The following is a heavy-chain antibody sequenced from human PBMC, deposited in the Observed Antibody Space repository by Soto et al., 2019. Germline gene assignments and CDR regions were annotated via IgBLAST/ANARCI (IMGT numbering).Heavy chain of an antibody. CDR1: GGSMGSYF. Sequence: PSETLSLTCTVSGGSMGSYFWNWIRQSPGKGPEWIGQISYSGSTNYNLSLQTRVAISVDTSKMQFSLTLSSVTAADTAVYYCARTVWALHDFDVWGQGTLVTVSS. J-gene: IGHJ3*01. V-gene: IGHV4-59*01. CDR2: ISYSGST. D-gene: IGHD1-26*01. CDR3: ARTVWALHDFDV.